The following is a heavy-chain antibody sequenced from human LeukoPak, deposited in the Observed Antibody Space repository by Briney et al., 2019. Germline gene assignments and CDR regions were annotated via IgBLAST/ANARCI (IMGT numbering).Heavy chain of an antibody. J-gene: IGHJ4*02. V-gene: IGHV3-7*01. Sequence: PGGSLRLSCAASGFTFSSYWMSWVRQAPGKGLEWVAVVLYDGSMKYYADSVKGRFTISRDNAKNSVFLQMNNLRVEDTAIYYCARRGYHDSSGYDYWGQGTPVTVSS. CDR2: VLYDGSMK. D-gene: IGHD3-22*01. CDR1: GFTFSSYW. CDR3: ARRGYHDSSGYDY.